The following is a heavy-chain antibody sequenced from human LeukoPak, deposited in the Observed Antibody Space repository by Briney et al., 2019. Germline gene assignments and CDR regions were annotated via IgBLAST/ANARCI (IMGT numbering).Heavy chain of an antibody. Sequence: PGGSLRLSCAASGFTFSSYAMSWVRQAPGKGLEWVSAISGSGGSTYYADSVKGRFTISRDNSKNTLYLQMNSLRAEDTAVYYCAISPEGFYDYVWGSYRHFDYWGQGTLVTVSS. V-gene: IGHV3-23*01. CDR1: GFTFSSYA. CDR3: AISPEGFYDYVWGSYRHFDY. D-gene: IGHD3-16*02. CDR2: ISGSGGST. J-gene: IGHJ4*02.